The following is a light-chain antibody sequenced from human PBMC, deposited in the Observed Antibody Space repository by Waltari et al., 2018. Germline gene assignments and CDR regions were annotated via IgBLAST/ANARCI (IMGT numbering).Light chain of an antibody. V-gene: IGLV1-44*01. Sequence: QSLLTPAPSASGTPGQRVTISCSGSNSNIGSNALNWYQPLPGTAPRPLIYSNKHRTSGSTARFSGSKSGTSASLAISGLQSEDEADYYCGTWDDSLNGPLFGGGTKVTVL. CDR3: GTWDDSLNGPL. J-gene: IGLJ2*01. CDR1: NSNIGSNA. CDR2: SNK.